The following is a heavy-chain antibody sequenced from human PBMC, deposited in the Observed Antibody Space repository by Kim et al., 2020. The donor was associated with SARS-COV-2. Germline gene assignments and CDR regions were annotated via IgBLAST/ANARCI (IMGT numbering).Heavy chain of an antibody. J-gene: IGHJ4*02. Sequence: NDAQQVQSRVTMTTDTSTSSAYMELRSLGSDDTAVYYCARLLGGGSYYDYWGQGTLVTVSS. V-gene: IGHV1-18*01. CDR3: ARLLGGGSYYDY. D-gene: IGHD1-26*01.